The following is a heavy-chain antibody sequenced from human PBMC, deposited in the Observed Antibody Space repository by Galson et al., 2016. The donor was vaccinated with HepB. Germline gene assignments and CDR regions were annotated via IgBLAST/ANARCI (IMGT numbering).Heavy chain of an antibody. J-gene: IGHJ5*02. Sequence: SLRLSCAASGFTFSRYGMHWVRQAPGKGLEWVARSRNKARSYTTDYAASVKGRFTISRDTSKNTLYLQMNSLRAEDTAVYYCARDSFTIFGVTPNWFDPWGQGTLVTVSS. CDR1: GFTFSRYG. CDR2: SRNKARSYTT. CDR3: ARDSFTIFGVTPNWFDP. D-gene: IGHD3-3*01. V-gene: IGHV3-72*01.